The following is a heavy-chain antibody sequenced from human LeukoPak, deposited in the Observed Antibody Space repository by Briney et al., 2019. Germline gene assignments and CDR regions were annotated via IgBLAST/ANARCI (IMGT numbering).Heavy chain of an antibody. D-gene: IGHD2-15*01. Sequence: GESLQISCKGSGYSFTSYWIGGVRQLPGKGLEWMGIIYPGDSDTRYSPSFQGQVTISADKSISTAYLQWSSLKASDAAMYYCARLSVLLIDYWGQGTLVTVSS. CDR3: ARLSVLLIDY. CDR2: IYPGDSDT. V-gene: IGHV5-51*01. CDR1: GYSFTSYW. J-gene: IGHJ4*02.